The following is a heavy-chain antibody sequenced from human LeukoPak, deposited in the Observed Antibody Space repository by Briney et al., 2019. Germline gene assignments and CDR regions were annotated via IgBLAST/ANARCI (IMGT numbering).Heavy chain of an antibody. D-gene: IGHD3-10*01. CDR2: IIPIFNTA. V-gene: IGHV1-69*06. J-gene: IGHJ4*02. Sequence: SVKVSCKASGGTFSNYAISWGRQAPRQGLEWMGGIIPIFNTAKYTQKFQGRVTITADKSTSTAYMELSSMRSEDTAVYYCARSRWFGGLVDYFDYWGQGTLVTASS. CDR1: GGTFSNYA. CDR3: ARSRWFGGLVDYFDY.